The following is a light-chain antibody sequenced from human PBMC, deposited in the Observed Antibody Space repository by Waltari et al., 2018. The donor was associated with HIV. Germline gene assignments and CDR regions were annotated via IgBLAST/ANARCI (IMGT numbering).Light chain of an antibody. Sequence: QSALTQPPSASGSPGQSVTISCTGPSSDIGGYNYVSWYQQHPDKAPKLMIYEVSKRRSGVPERFSCSKSGNPASLTVSGLQAGDEANYYCDSYAGSNNWVFGGGTKLPVL. CDR3: DSYAGSNNWV. CDR1: SSDIGGYNY. V-gene: IGLV2-8*01. J-gene: IGLJ3*02. CDR2: EVS.